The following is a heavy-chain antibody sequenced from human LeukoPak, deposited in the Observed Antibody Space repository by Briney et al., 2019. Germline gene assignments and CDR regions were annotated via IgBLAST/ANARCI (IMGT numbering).Heavy chain of an antibody. CDR2: ISNNGGYT. CDR1: GFTFSSSA. D-gene: IGHD3-3*01. Sequence: MAGGSLRLSCAASGFTFSSSAMSWVRQAPGKGLEWVSAISNNGGYTYYADSVKGRFTVSRDNAKNSLYLQMNSLRAEDTAVYYCARDPAIFGPSYYSDYWGQGTLVTVSS. V-gene: IGHV3-21*01. J-gene: IGHJ4*02. CDR3: ARDPAIFGPSYYSDY.